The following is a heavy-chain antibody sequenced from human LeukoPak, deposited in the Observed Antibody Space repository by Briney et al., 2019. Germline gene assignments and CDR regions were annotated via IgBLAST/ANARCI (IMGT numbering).Heavy chain of an antibody. CDR1: GFTFSDAW. Sequence: GGSLRLSCAASGFTFSDAWMNWVRQAPGKGLEWVGRIKGKPDGGTIDYAAPVKGRFTISRDDSENTLYLEMSSLTTEDTAVYYRTTGAQGWGQGTLVTVSS. J-gene: IGHJ4*02. V-gene: IGHV3-15*01. CDR3: TTGAQG. CDR2: IKGKPDGGTI.